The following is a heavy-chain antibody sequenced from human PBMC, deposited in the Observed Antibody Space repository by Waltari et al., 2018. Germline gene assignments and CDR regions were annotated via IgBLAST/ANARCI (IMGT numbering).Heavy chain of an antibody. CDR1: GCTFSSNW. Sequence: EVQLVESGGGLVQPGGSLRLSCAASGCTFSSNWMSWVRQAPGKGLEWVANIKQDGSEKYYVDSVKGRFTISRDNAKNSLYLQMNSLRAEDTAVYYCATEPYSSSYYFDYWGQGTLVTVSS. D-gene: IGHD6-6*01. CDR2: IKQDGSEK. CDR3: ATEPYSSSYYFDY. V-gene: IGHV3-7*01. J-gene: IGHJ4*02.